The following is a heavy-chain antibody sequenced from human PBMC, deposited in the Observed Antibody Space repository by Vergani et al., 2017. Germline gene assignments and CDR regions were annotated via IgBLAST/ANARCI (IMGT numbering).Heavy chain of an antibody. Sequence: QVQLVESGGGVVQPGRFLKLSCAASGFTFNQYCMHWVRQAPGKGLEWVAVTWYDGNNKQYADSVKGRFTISRDNSKSTMYLQMNSLRDEDTGVDYCARDLRLLYNRFDPWGQGTLVTVSS. V-gene: IGHV3-33*01. CDR1: GFTFNQYC. J-gene: IGHJ5*02. D-gene: IGHD1-14*01. CDR3: ARDLRLLYNRFDP. CDR2: TWYDGNNK.